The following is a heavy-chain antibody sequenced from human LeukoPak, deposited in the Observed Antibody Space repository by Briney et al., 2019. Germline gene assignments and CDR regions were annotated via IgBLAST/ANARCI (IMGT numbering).Heavy chain of an antibody. J-gene: IGHJ5*02. CDR3: ATQQLWLRYRWFDP. CDR2: IYYSGST. CDR1: GGSISSGDYY. D-gene: IGHD5-18*01. Sequence: SQTLSLTCTVSGGSISSGDYYWSWIRHPPGKGLEWIGYIYYSGSTYYNPSLKSRVTISVDTSKNQFSLKLSSVTAADTAVYYYATQQLWLRYRWFDPWGQGTLVTVSS. V-gene: IGHV4-30-4*08.